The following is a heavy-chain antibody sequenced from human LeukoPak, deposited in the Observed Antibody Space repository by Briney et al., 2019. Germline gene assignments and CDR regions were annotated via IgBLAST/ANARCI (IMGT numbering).Heavy chain of an antibody. CDR2: ISSSGDRT. J-gene: IGHJ4*02. V-gene: IGHV3-23*01. Sequence: GGSLRLSCAGSGFTFSTYAMSWVRQAPGKGLEWVSGISSSGDRTFYRDSVKGRFTISRDNSKNTLYLQLNSLRAEDTAAYHCAVRTRGSYFDYWGQGALVTV. CDR3: AVRTRGSYFDY. CDR1: GFTFSTYA. D-gene: IGHD1-26*01.